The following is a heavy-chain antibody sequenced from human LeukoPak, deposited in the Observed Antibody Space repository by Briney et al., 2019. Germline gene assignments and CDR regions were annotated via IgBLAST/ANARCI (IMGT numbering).Heavy chain of an antibody. CDR2: IYSSGST. D-gene: IGHD3-22*01. J-gene: IGHJ2*01. CDR3: ARDYYFNSSGYYYWYFGL. CDR1: GGSISSYY. Sequence: SETLSLTCTVSGGSISSYYWSWIRQPAGKGLEWIGRIYSSGSTNYNPSLKSRVTMSVDTSKNQISLKLSSVTAADTAVYYCARDYYFNSSGYYYWYFGLWGRGTLVTLSS. V-gene: IGHV4-4*07.